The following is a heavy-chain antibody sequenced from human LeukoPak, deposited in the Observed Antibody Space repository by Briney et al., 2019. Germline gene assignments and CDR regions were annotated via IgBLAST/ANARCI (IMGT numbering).Heavy chain of an antibody. Sequence: GASVKVSCKASGGTFSSYAISWVRQAPGQGLEWMGGIIPIFGTANYAQKFQGRVTITADESTSTAYMELSSLRSEDTAVYYCAARKGYYYDSSGYLPLDVWGKGTTVTISS. J-gene: IGHJ6*04. CDR2: IIPIFGTA. V-gene: IGHV1-69*13. CDR1: GGTFSSYA. CDR3: AARKGYYYDSSGYLPLDV. D-gene: IGHD3-22*01.